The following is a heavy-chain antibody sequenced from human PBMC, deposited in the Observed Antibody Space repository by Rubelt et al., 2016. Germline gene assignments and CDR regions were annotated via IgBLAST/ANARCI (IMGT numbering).Heavy chain of an antibody. CDR3: ARDSPNWGSGTWYFDL. V-gene: IGHV3-48*01. Sequence: VSYISSSSSTIYYADSVKGRFTISRDNSKNTLYLQMNSLRAEDTAVYYCARDSPNWGSGTWYFDLWGRGTLVTVSS. D-gene: IGHD7-27*01. CDR2: ISSSSSTI. J-gene: IGHJ2*01.